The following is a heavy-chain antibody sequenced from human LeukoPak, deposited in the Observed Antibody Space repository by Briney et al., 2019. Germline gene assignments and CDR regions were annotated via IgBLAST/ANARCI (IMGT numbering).Heavy chain of an antibody. V-gene: IGHV3-73*01. D-gene: IGHD3-10*01. J-gene: IGHJ4*02. CDR1: GFTFSGSA. Sequence: GGSLKLSCAASGFTFSGSAMHWVRQASGKGLEWVGRIRSKANSYATAYAASVKGRFTISRDDSKNTAYLQMNSLKTEDTAVYYCTSHEAGYYGSGDTDYGGQGTLVTVS. CDR3: TSHEAGYYGSGDTDY. CDR2: IRSKANSYAT.